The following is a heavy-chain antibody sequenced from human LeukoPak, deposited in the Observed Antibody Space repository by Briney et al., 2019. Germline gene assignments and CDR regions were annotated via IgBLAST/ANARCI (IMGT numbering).Heavy chain of an antibody. J-gene: IGHJ4*02. CDR3: ARDSSSGYYGY. Sequence: PGGSLRLSCAASGFTFSSYGMHWVRQAPGKGLEWVAVISYDGSNKYYADSVKGRFTISRDNSKNTLYLQMNSLRAEDTAVYYCARDSSSGYYGYWGQGTLVTVSS. CDR1: GFTFSSYG. CDR2: ISYDGSNK. V-gene: IGHV3-30*19. D-gene: IGHD3-22*01.